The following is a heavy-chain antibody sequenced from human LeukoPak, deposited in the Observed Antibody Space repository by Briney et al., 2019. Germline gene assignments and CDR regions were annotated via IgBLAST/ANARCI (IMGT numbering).Heavy chain of an antibody. CDR2: IYYSGST. J-gene: IGHJ4*02. CDR3: ATGEQQLVHY. CDR1: GYSISSGYY. V-gene: IGHV4-38-2*02. Sequence: SETLSLTCTVSGYSISSGYYWGWIRQPPGKGLEWIGSIYYSGSTYYNPSLKSRVTISVDTSKNQFSLKLSSVTAADTAVYYCATGEQQLVHYWGQGTLVTVSS. D-gene: IGHD6-13*01.